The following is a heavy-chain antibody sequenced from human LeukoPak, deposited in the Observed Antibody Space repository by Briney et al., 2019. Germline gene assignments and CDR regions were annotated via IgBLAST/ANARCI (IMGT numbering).Heavy chain of an antibody. V-gene: IGHV2-5*02. J-gene: IGHJ4*02. CDR2: IYWDDDK. CDR3: AHVDSSGYYLLFDY. Sequence: VSGPTLVNPTQTLTLTCTFSGFSLSTSRVGAGWIRQPPGKALEWLALIYWDDDKRYSPSLKSRLTITKDTSKNQVVLTMTNMDPVDTATYYCAHVDSSGYYLLFDYWGQGTLVTVSS. D-gene: IGHD3-22*01. CDR1: GFSLSTSRVG.